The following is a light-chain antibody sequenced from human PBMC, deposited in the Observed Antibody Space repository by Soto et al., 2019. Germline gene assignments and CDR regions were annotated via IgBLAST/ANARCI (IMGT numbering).Light chain of an antibody. CDR1: QSVRTK. CDR3: QQHDQGWT. Sequence: EMVMTQSPATLSVSLGERATLSCRASQSVRTKLVWYQQKPSQAPRLLIYGASTRATGIPARFSGSGSGTEFTLTISSLQSEDFAVYYCQQHDQGWTFGQGTKVEIK. CDR2: GAS. J-gene: IGKJ1*01. V-gene: IGKV3-15*01.